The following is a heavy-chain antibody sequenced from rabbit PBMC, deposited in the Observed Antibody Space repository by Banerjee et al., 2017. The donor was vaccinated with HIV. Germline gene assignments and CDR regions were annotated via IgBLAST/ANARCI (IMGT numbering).Heavy chain of an antibody. CDR3: ARDLAGVIGWNFNL. D-gene: IGHD4-1*01. Sequence: QEHLEESGGDLVKPEGSLTLTCTASGFSFSSNYWLCWVRQAPGKGLEWIACIYTGDGNTYYASWAKGRFAISKTSSTVTLQMTSLTAADTATYFCARDLAGVIGWNFNLWGPGTLVTVS. CDR1: GFSFSSNYW. V-gene: IGHV1S45*01. CDR2: IYTGDGNT. J-gene: IGHJ4*01.